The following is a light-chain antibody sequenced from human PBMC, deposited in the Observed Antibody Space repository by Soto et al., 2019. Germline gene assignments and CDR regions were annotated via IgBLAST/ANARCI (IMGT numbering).Light chain of an antibody. CDR1: QSIFTY. CDR2: GAT. CDR3: QQSLRTPPIT. J-gene: IGKJ5*01. V-gene: IGKV1-39*01. Sequence: DIQMTQSPSSLPASVGDRVTITCRAGQSIFTYLNWYPKKPGKAHKLLSYGATTLQSGVPSRFSGSGSWTDFTLTISNLQPEDLANYVGQQSLRTPPITFGQGTRLE.